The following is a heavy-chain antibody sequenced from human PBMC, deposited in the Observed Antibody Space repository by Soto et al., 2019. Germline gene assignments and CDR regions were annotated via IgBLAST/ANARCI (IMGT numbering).Heavy chain of an antibody. J-gene: IGHJ4*02. V-gene: IGHV3-33*01. CDR1: GFIFSSYG. CDR3: AREKSNTPDY. Sequence: QVQLVGAGGGVVQPGRSLRLSCAASGFIFSSYGMHWVRQAPDKGLEWVAVIWYDGSNKYYADSVKARFTNSRDNSKNTLYLQMNSLRAEDTAVYYYAREKSNTPDYWGQGTLVTVSS. CDR2: IWYDGSNK.